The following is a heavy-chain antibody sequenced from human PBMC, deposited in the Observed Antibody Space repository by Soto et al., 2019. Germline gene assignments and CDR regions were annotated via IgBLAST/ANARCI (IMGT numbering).Heavy chain of an antibody. Sequence: GGSLRLSCAASGFTFSSYWMSWVRQAPGKGLEWVANIKQDGSEKYYVDSVKGRFTISRDNAKNSLYLQMNSLRAEDTAVYYCARRITVFGVVINDYYGMDFWGQGTTVTVSS. J-gene: IGHJ6*02. CDR2: IKQDGSEK. CDR3: ARRITVFGVVINDYYGMDF. CDR1: GFTFSSYW. D-gene: IGHD3-3*01. V-gene: IGHV3-7*01.